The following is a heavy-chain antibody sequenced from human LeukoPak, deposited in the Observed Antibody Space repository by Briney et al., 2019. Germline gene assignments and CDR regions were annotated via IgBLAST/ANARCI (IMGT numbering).Heavy chain of an antibody. CDR2: IYSGGST. V-gene: IGHV3-66*01. Sequence: GALRLSCAASGFTVSSNYMSWVRQAPGKGLEWVSVIYSGGSTYYADSVKGRFTISRDNSKNTLYLQMNSLRAEDTAVYYCASRYCSGGSCYSGDYWGQGTLVTVSS. CDR1: GFTVSSNY. J-gene: IGHJ4*02. CDR3: ASRYCSGGSCYSGDY. D-gene: IGHD2-15*01.